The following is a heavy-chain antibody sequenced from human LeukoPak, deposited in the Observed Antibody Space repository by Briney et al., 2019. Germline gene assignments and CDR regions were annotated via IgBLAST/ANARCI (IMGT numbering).Heavy chain of an antibody. D-gene: IGHD1-26*01. CDR1: GFTFDNYW. V-gene: IGHV3-74*03. Sequence: GGSLRLSCAASGFTFDNYWFHWVRQLPGRGLVWVARVNTDGSITTYADSVKGRFTISRDNTKNTVHLQMHNLRVEDTAVYYCARARPGSYLDFWGQRALVTVSS. CDR3: ARARPGSYLDF. CDR2: VNTDGSIT. J-gene: IGHJ4*02.